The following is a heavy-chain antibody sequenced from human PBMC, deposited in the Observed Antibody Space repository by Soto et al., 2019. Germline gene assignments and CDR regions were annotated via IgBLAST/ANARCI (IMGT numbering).Heavy chain of an antibody. Sequence: ASVKVSCKVSGYTLTELSMHWVRQAPGKGLEWMGGFDPEDGETIYAQKFQGRVTMTEDTSTDTAYMELSSLRSEDTAVYYCATGGITGTTTDYYYGMDVWGQGTTVTVSS. J-gene: IGHJ6*02. CDR3: ATGGITGTTTDYYYGMDV. D-gene: IGHD1-20*01. CDR1: GYTLTELS. V-gene: IGHV1-24*01. CDR2: FDPEDGET.